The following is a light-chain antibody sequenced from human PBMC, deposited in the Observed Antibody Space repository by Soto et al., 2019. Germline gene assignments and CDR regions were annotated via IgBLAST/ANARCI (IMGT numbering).Light chain of an antibody. CDR3: QQYNSYPT. V-gene: IGKV1-5*03. J-gene: IGKJ4*01. Sequence: DIQMSQSPSTPSASVGGGVTLPCRASQSISSWLAWYQQKPGKAPKLLIYKASSLESGVPSRFSGSGSGTEFTLTISSLQPDDFATYYCQQYNSYPTFGGGTKVDIK. CDR1: QSISSW. CDR2: KAS.